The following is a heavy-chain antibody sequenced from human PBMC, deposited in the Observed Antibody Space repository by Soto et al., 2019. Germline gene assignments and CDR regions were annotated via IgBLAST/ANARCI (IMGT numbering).Heavy chain of an antibody. V-gene: IGHV4-39*01. D-gene: IGHD2-21*02. Sequence: SETLSLTCTVSGGSISSGGYYWGWIRQPPGQGLEWIGSIYYSGRTYYNPSFKSRVTISIDTSKSQFSLKLSSVTATDTAVYYCARQRTTVVTQAYFDHWGQGALVTVSS. CDR2: IYYSGRT. CDR3: ARQRTTVVTQAYFDH. J-gene: IGHJ4*02. CDR1: GGSISSGGYY.